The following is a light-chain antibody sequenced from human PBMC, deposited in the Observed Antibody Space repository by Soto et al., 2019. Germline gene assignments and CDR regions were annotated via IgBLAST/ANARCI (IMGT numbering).Light chain of an antibody. V-gene: IGLV8-61*01. CDR3: LLYVGSGVHWV. CDR1: SGSVSTNNY. CDR2: NTN. Sequence: QTVVTQEPSFSVSPGGTVTLTCGLSSGSVSTNNYPSWYQQTPGQAPRTLIYNTNTRSSGVPDRFSGSILGNQAALTITGAQADDESDYYCLLYVGSGVHWVFGRGTKLTV. J-gene: IGLJ3*02.